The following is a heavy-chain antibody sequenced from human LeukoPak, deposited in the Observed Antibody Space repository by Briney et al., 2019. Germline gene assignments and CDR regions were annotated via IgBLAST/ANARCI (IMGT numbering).Heavy chain of an antibody. CDR3: ARVYSPTTYYYDSSGLRRGAFDI. CDR1: GYTFTGYY. V-gene: IGHV1-2*02. CDR2: INPNSGGT. J-gene: IGHJ3*02. Sequence: ASVKVSCKASGYTFTGYYMHWVRQAPGQGLEWMGWINPNSGGTNYAQKFQGRVTMTRDMSTSTVYMELSSLRSEDTAVYYCARVYSPTTYYYDSSGLRRGAFDIWGQGTMVTVSS. D-gene: IGHD3-22*01.